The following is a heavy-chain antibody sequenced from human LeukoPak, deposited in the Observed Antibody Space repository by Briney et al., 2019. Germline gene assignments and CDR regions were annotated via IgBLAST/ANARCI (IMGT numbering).Heavy chain of an antibody. J-gene: IGHJ4*02. CDR3: AREIHLDY. CDR1: GFTFSSYW. Sequence: PGGSLRLSCAASGFTFSSYWMNWVRQAPGKGLEWVSRVNRGGSSTTYADSVKGRFTISRDNAKNTLHLQMSSLRAEDTAVYYCAREIHLDYWGQGTLVTVSS. V-gene: IGHV3-74*01. CDR2: VNRGGSST. D-gene: IGHD5-18*01.